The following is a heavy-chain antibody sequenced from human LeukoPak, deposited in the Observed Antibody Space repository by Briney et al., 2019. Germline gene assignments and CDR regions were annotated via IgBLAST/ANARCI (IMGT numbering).Heavy chain of an antibody. CDR1: GFTFSSYW. J-gene: IGHJ5*01. CDR3: AKEGAYPIITYDS. V-gene: IGHV3-7*01. CDR2: IKQDGNEK. D-gene: IGHD3-10*01. Sequence: GGSLRLSCAASGFTFSSYWMNWVRQAPGKGLEWVANIKQDGNEKHYEDSVKGRFSISRDNAKNSLYLQMDSLSAEDTAVYYCAKEGAYPIITYDSWGQGALVTVSS.